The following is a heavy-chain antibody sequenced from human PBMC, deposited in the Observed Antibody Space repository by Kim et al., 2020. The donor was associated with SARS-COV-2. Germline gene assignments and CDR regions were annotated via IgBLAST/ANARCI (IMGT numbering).Heavy chain of an antibody. V-gene: IGHV3-43*01. J-gene: IGHJ6*02. CDR3: ARMLRPRYSGYDYYYYGMDV. D-gene: IGHD5-12*01. Sequence: GGSLRLSCAASGFTFDDYTMHWVRQAPGKGLEWVSLISWDGGSTYYADSVKGRFTISRDNSKNSLYLQMNSLRTEDTALYYCARMLRPRYSGYDYYYYGMDVWGQGTTVTVSS. CDR2: ISWDGGST. CDR1: GFTFDDYT.